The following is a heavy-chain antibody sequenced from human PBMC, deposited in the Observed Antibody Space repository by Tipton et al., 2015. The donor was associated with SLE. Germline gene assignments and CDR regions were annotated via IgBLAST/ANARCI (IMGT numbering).Heavy chain of an antibody. J-gene: IGHJ6*02. D-gene: IGHD6-13*01. V-gene: IGHV3-23*01. CDR2: ISGSGGST. CDR3: AKEGKQKGDQIYRSSSHGMDV. CDR1: GFTFSSYA. Sequence: SLRLSCAASGFTFSSYAMSWVRQAPGKGLEWVSAISGSGGSTYYADSVKGRFTISRDNSKNTLYLQMNSLRAEDTAVYYCAKEGKQKGDQIYRSSSHGMDVWGQGTTVTVSS.